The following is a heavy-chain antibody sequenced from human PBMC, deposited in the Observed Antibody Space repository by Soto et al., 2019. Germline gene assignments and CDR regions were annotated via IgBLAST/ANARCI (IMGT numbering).Heavy chain of an antibody. CDR3: AHRRGATVGLYYFDY. CDR2: IYWHDDK. CDR1: GFSHSKKGVG. Sequence: QTLRLACTFWGFSHSKKGVGVGLLRQPPGKALEWLALIYWHDDKRYSPSLKSRLTITKDTSKNQVVLTMTNTDPVDTATYYCAHRRGATVGLYYFDYWGQGALVTV. J-gene: IGHJ4*02. V-gene: IGHV2-5*01. D-gene: IGHD3-16*01.